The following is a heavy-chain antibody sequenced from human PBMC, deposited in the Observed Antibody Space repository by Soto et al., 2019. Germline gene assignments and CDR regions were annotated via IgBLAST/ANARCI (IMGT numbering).Heavy chain of an antibody. CDR2: IYYSGST. D-gene: IGHD2-2*02. V-gene: IGHV4-59*01. J-gene: IGHJ5*02. CDR3: ARAVSYCSSTSCYTNWFDP. Sequence: SETLSLTCTVSGGSISSYYWSWVRQPPGKGLEWIGYIYYSGSTNYNPSLKSRVTISVDTSKNQFSLKLSSVTAADTAVYYCARAVSYCSSTSCYTNWFDPWGQGTLVTVS. CDR1: GGSISSYY.